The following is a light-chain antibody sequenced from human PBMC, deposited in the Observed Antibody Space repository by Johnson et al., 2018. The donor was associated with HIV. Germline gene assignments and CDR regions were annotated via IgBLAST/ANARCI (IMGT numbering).Light chain of an antibody. Sequence: PPSVSAAPGQKVTISCSGSSSNIGNNYVSWYQQLPGTAPKLLIYDNNKRPSGIPDRFSGSKSGTSATLGITGLQTGDEADYYCETWDTSLSVYVFGTGTKVTVL. CDR2: DNN. CDR3: ETWDTSLSVYV. J-gene: IGLJ1*01. CDR1: SSNIGNNY. V-gene: IGLV1-51*01.